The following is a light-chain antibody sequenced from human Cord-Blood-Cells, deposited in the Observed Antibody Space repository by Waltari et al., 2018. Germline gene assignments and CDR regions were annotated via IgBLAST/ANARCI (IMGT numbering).Light chain of an antibody. J-gene: IGLJ3*02. CDR3: MIWHSSAWV. V-gene: IGLV5-45*03. Sequence: QAVLTQPSSLSASPGASASLTCTLRSGINVGTYRIYWYQQKPGSPPQYRLRYQSDSDSQPGSGVPIRFSGSKEASANAGILLISGLQSEDGADYYCMIWHSSAWVFGGGTKLTVL. CDR1: SGINVGTYR. CDR2: YQSDSDS.